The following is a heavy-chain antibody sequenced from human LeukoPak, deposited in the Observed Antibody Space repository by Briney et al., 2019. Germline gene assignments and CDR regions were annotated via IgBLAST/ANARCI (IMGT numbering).Heavy chain of an antibody. J-gene: IGHJ6*03. CDR3: TTDFVAAAGTTEKYYYYYYYMDV. V-gene: IGHV3-15*04. Sequence: PGGSLRLSCAASGFTFTNAWMNWVRQAPGKGLEWVGRIERNTDGETTDYAAPVKGRFTISRDDSKNTLYLQMNSLKAEDTAVYYCTTDFVAAAGTTEKYYYYYYYMDVWGKGTTVTVSS. CDR2: IERNTDGETT. CDR1: GFTFTNAW. D-gene: IGHD6-13*01.